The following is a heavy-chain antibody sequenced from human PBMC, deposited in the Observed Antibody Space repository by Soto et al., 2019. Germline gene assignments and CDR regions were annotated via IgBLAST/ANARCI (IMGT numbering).Heavy chain of an antibody. CDR1: GYTFTGYY. J-gene: IGHJ4*02. CDR3: AREIRGYDYVWGSYRTYYFDY. V-gene: IGHV1-2*04. CDR2: INPNSGGT. Sequence: ASVKVSCKASGYTFTGYYMHWVRQAPGQGLEWMGWINPNSGGTNYAQKFQGWVTMTRDTSISTAYMELSRLRSDDTAVYYCAREIRGYDYVWGSYRTYYFDYWGQGTLVTVSS. D-gene: IGHD3-16*02.